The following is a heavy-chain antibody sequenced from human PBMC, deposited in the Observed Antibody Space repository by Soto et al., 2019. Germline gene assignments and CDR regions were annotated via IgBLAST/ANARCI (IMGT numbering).Heavy chain of an antibody. D-gene: IGHD3-10*01. CDR2: IYHSGST. J-gene: IGHJ5*02. CDR1: GGSISIGGYS. V-gene: IGHV4-30-2*01. CDR3: ARDREDGSGSYYFDP. Sequence: SETLSLTCAVSGGSISIGGYSWSRIRQPPGKGLEWIGYIYHSGSTYYNPSLKSRVTISVDRSKNQFSLKLSSVTAADTAVYYCARDREDGSGSYYFDPWGQGTLVTVSS.